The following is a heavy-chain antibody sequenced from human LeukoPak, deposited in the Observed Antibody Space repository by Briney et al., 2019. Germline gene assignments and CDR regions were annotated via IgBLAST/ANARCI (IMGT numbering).Heavy chain of an antibody. CDR3: ARAPWGVGATPPY. CDR1: GFIFSTHS. Sequence: RRSLRLSCAASGFIFSTHSMYWVRQAPGKGLEWVAVISYDGSNKNYADSVKGRFTISRDNSKSTLYLQMDSLRTDDTAMYYCARAPWGVGATPPYWGQGTLVTVSS. D-gene: IGHD1-26*01. CDR2: ISYDGSNK. V-gene: IGHV3-30-3*01. J-gene: IGHJ4*02.